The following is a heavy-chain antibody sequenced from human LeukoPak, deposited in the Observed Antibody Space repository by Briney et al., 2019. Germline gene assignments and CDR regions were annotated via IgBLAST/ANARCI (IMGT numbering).Heavy chain of an antibody. CDR1: GFTFSNYA. CDR2: ISYDGSDK. CDR3: AREAESYYGSGGARGFDP. D-gene: IGHD3-10*01. J-gene: IGHJ5*02. Sequence: GGSLRLSCAASGFTFSNYAMHWVRQAPGKGLEWVAVISYDGSDKHYADSVKGRFTISRDNSKNALYLQMNSLRTEDTAVYYCAREAESYYGSGGARGFDPWGQGTLVTVSS. V-gene: IGHV3-30-3*01.